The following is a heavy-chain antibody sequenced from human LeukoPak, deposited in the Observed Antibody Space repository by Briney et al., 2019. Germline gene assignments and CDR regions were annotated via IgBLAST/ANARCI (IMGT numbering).Heavy chain of an antibody. CDR2: IKKDGSET. Sequence: GGSLRLSCAASGFTFSTFWMSWVRQVPGKGLEWVANIKKDGSETYYVDSVKGRFTISRDNAKNSLYLQMNSLRAEDTAMYYCARGRYSGTTYYFDYWGQGTLVTVSS. J-gene: IGHJ4*02. D-gene: IGHD5-12*01. V-gene: IGHV3-7*03. CDR1: GFTFSTFW. CDR3: ARGRYSGTTYYFDY.